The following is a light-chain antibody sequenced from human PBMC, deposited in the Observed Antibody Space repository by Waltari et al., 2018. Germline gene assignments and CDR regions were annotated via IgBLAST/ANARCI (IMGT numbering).Light chain of an antibody. CDR2: ASS. Sequence: EIVLTQCPATLSLSPVERATLSCRASQSIGKYLIWYQQKPGQAPRLLIYASSIRATGIPDRFSGSGSGTDFSLTISSLEPEDFAVYYCQKNEALPATFGQGTKVEIK. J-gene: IGKJ1*01. V-gene: IGKV3-20*01. CDR3: QKNEALPAT. CDR1: QSIGKY.